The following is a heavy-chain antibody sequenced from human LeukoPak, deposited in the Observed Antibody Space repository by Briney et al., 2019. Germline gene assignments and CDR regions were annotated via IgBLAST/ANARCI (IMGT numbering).Heavy chain of an antibody. D-gene: IGHD1-26*01. J-gene: IGHJ3*02. CDR1: GFSVSSNY. CDR3: TKDIGSWSGVDDAFDI. CDR2: IYSGGNT. Sequence: GGSLRLSCAASGFSVSSNYMSWVRQAPGKGLEWVSAIYSGGNTYYADSVKGRFTISRDNSKNTLYLQMNSLRAEDTALYYCTKDIGSWSGVDDAFDIWGQGTMVTVSS. V-gene: IGHV3-53*01.